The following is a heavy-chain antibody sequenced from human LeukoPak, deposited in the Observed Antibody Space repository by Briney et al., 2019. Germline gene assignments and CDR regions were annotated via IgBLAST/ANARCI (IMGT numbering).Heavy chain of an antibody. Sequence: PSETLSLTCTVSGGSISSYYWSWIRQPPEKGLEWIGSIYYSGSTNYKSSLKSRVTISVDTSKNQFSLKLSSVTAADTAVYYCASLTPYYYDSSGPKGYFDYWGQGTLVTVSS. J-gene: IGHJ4*02. D-gene: IGHD3-22*01. V-gene: IGHV4-59*01. CDR1: GGSISSYY. CDR3: ASLTPYYYDSSGPKGYFDY. CDR2: IYYSGST.